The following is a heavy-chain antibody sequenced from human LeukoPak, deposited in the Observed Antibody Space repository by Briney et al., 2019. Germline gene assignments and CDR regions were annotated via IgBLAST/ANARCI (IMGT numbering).Heavy chain of an antibody. CDR2: IKEDGSEK. V-gene: IGHV3-7*04. CDR1: GFTFSRYW. J-gene: IGHJ4*02. CDR3: ARAGYSNSCFDY. D-gene: IGHD6-13*01. Sequence: GGSLRLSCAASGFTFSRYWMSWVRQAPGRGLEWVANIKEDGSEKDYADSVKGRFTISRDGAKNSLHLQMNSLRAEDTAVYYCARAGYSNSCFDYWGQGTLVTVSS.